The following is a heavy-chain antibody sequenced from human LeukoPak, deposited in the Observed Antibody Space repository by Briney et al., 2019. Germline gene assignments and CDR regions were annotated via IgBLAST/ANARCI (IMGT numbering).Heavy chain of an antibody. Sequence: SGGSLRLSCAASGFTVSSNYMSWVRQAPGKGLEWVSVIYSGGSTNYADSVKGRFTISRDNSKNTLYLQMNSLRAEDTAVYYCARAMGSGSYSFDYWDQGTLVTVSS. V-gene: IGHV3-66*01. CDR3: ARAMGSGSYSFDY. CDR1: GFTVSSNY. CDR2: IYSGGST. D-gene: IGHD3-10*01. J-gene: IGHJ4*02.